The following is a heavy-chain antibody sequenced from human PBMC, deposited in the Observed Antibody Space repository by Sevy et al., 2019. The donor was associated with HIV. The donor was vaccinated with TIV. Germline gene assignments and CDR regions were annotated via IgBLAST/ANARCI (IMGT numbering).Heavy chain of an antibody. J-gene: IGHJ4*02. CDR2: IKGKIYDGTI. V-gene: IGHV3-15*01. Sequence: GGSLRLSCAASGFTFSNAWMSWVRQAPGKGLEWVGRIKGKIYDGTIDYAAPVKGRFSISRDDSKNTLYLQMNSLKTEDTAVYYCTTGSWSPQDYYNYWGQGTLVTVSS. CDR1: GFTFSNAW. CDR3: TTGSWSPQDYYNY. D-gene: IGHD6-13*01.